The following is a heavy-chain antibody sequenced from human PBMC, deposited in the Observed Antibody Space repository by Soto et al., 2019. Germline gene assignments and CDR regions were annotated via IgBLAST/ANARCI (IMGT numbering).Heavy chain of an antibody. V-gene: IGHV6-1*01. CDR2: TYYRSKWYN. CDR3: ARALVAPPPDLYYYYMDV. CDR1: RDSVSSNSAA. D-gene: IGHD5-12*01. Sequence: KQSQTLSLTCAISRDSVSSNSAAWNWIRQSPSRGLEWLGRTYYRSKWYNDYAVSVKSRITINPDTSKNQFSLQLNSVTPEDTAVYYCARALVAPPPDLYYYYMDVWGKGTTVTVSS. J-gene: IGHJ6*03.